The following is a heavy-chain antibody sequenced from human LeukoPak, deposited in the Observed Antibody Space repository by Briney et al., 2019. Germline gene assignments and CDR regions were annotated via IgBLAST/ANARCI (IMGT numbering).Heavy chain of an antibody. Sequence: AASVKVSCKASGYTFTSYYMHWVRQAPGQGLEWMGIINPSGGSTSYAQKFQGRVTMTRDMSTSTVYMELSSLRSEDTAVYYCARLCSGGSCYSGYFQHWGQGTLVTVSS. CDR3: ARLCSGGSCYSGYFQH. CDR2: INPSGGST. V-gene: IGHV1-46*01. CDR1: GYTFTSYY. J-gene: IGHJ1*01. D-gene: IGHD2-15*01.